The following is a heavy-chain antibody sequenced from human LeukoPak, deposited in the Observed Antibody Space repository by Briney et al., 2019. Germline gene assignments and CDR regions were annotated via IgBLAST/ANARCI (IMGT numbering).Heavy chain of an antibody. CDR2: IDTKTGNP. CDR3: AIHPSDSSGYFSY. J-gene: IGHJ4*02. D-gene: IGHD3-22*01. CDR1: GYTFISCA. Sequence: ASVKVSCKASGYTFISCAINWVRQAPGQGREYMGWIDTKTGNPTYAQGFTGRFVFSLDTSVSTAYLQISSLKAEDTAVYYCAIHPSDSSGYFSYWGQGALVTVSS. V-gene: IGHV7-4-1*02.